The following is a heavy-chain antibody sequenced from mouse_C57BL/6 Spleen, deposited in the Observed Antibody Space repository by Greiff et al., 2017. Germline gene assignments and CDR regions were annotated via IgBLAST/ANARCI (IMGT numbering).Heavy chain of an antibody. J-gene: IGHJ4*01. D-gene: IGHD2-1*01. V-gene: IGHV1-80*01. CDR3: ARYLLWYAMDY. CDR2: IYPGDGDT. Sequence: VQVVESGAELVKPGASVKISCKASGYAFSSYWMNWVKQRPGKGLEWIGQIYPGDGDTNYNGKFKGKATLTADKSSSTAYMQLSSLTSEDSAVYFCARYLLWYAMDYWGQGTSVTVSS. CDR1: GYAFSSYW.